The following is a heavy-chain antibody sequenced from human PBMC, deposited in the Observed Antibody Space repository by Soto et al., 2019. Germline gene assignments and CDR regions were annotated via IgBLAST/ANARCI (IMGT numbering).Heavy chain of an antibody. D-gene: IGHD1-26*01. Sequence: QVQLVESGGGVVQPGRSLRLSCAASGFTFSSYAMHWVRQAPGKGLEWVAVISYDGSNKYYADSVKGRFTISRDNSKNTLYLQMNSLRAEDTAVYYCASGVGATTSSPPYFQHWGQGTLVTVSS. J-gene: IGHJ1*01. CDR2: ISYDGSNK. V-gene: IGHV3-30-3*01. CDR1: GFTFSSYA. CDR3: ASGVGATTSSPPYFQH.